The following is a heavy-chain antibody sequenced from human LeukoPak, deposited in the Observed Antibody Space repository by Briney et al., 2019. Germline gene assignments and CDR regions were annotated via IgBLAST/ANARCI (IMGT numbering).Heavy chain of an antibody. V-gene: IGHV3-66*02. CDR3: ARDVQLGYFEY. J-gene: IGHJ4*02. D-gene: IGHD6-6*01. Sequence: GGSLRLSCAASGFTVSSNYMSWVRQAPGKGLEWVSVIYSGDSTYYADSVKRRFTISRDNSKNTLYLQMNSLRAEDTAVYYCARDVQLGYFEYWGQGTLVTVSS. CDR1: GFTVSSNY. CDR2: IYSGDST.